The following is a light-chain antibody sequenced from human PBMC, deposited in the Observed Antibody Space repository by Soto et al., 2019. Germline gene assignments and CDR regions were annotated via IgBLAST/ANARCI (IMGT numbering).Light chain of an antibody. J-gene: IGLJ2*01. CDR3: QTWGTGIAV. V-gene: IGLV4-69*01. Sequence: QLVLTQSPSASASLGASVKLTCTLSSGHNSYAIAWHQQQPEKGPRYLMKLNSDGSHTKGDGIPDRFSGSSSGAGRYLTISSLQSEDEADYYCQTWGTGIAVFGGGTQLTVL. CDR2: LNSDGSH. CDR1: SGHNSYA.